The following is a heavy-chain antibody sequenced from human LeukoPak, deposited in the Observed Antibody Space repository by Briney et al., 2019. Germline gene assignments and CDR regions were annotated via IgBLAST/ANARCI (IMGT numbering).Heavy chain of an antibody. CDR2: ISYDGSNK. Sequence: GGSLRLSCVGSGFTFSNVWMMWVRQAPGKGLEWVAVISYDGSNKYYADSVKGRFTISRDNSKNTLYLQMDSLRTEDTAVYYCAKDPGATPYYFDYWGQGTLVTVSS. V-gene: IGHV3-30*18. J-gene: IGHJ4*02. CDR1: GFTFSNVW. D-gene: IGHD1-26*01. CDR3: AKDPGATPYYFDY.